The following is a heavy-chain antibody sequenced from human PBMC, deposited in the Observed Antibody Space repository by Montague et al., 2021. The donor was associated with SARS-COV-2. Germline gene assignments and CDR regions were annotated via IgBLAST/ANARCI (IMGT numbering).Heavy chain of an antibody. V-gene: IGHV4-39*02. D-gene: IGHD5-12*01. CDR2: IYDSGST. CDR3: ARRGRKLLPVATTIGGFDI. Sequence: SETLSLTCTVSSGSISSNNYYWDWIRQPPGKGLEWIGSIYDSGSTYYNPSLKSRVTISVDTSKNHFSLKLNSVTAADTAVYYCARRGRKLLPVATTIGGFDIWGQGTMVTVSS. J-gene: IGHJ3*02. CDR1: SGSISSNNYY.